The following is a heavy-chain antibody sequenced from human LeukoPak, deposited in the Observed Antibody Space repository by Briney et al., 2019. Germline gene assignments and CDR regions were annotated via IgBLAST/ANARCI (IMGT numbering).Heavy chain of an antibody. D-gene: IGHD5-24*01. CDR1: GYTFTGYY. CDR2: INPGNGYT. CDR3: AIRDGHRDY. Sequence: VASVKVSCKASGYTFTGYYMHWVRQAPGQGLEWLEWINPGNGYTKYSQEFQGRVTISRDTSASTAYMDLSSLRSEDMAVYYCAIRDGHRDYWGQGTLVTVSS. J-gene: IGHJ4*02. V-gene: IGHV1-3*03.